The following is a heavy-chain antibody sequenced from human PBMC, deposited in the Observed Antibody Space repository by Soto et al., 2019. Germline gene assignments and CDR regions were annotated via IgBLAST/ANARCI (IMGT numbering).Heavy chain of an antibody. CDR3: ARGFIGVEDYYYYYYMDG. D-gene: IGHD2-15*01. V-gene: IGHV4-59*01. Sequence: SETLSLTCTVSGDSISSNYWSWIRQPPGKGLEWIGYIYHSGSTNYNPSLKSRVTISVDTSKNQFSLKLSSVTAADTAVYYCARGFIGVEDYYYYYYMDGWGKGTTVTVAS. J-gene: IGHJ6*03. CDR1: GDSISSNY. CDR2: IYHSGST.